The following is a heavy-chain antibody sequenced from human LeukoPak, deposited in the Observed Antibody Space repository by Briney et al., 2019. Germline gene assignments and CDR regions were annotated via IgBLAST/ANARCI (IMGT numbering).Heavy chain of an antibody. CDR3: ARENESQLERLGYWFDP. CDR1: GGSISSGGYY. D-gene: IGHD1-1*01. CDR2: IYHSGST. Sequence: SETLSLTCTVSGGSISSGGYYWSWIRQPPGKGLEWIGYIYHSGSTYYNPSLKSRVTLSVDRSKNQFSLKLSSVTAADTAVYYCARENESQLERLGYWFDPWGQGTLVTVSS. V-gene: IGHV4-30-2*01. J-gene: IGHJ5*02.